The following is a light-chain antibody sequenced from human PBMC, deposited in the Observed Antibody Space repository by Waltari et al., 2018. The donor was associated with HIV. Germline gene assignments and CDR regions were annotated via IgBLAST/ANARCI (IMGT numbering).Light chain of an antibody. Sequence: QSVLTQPPSVSAAPGQKVPISCSGSSSNIGNIYVSCYQQFPGTAPKLLIYDNNKRPSGIPDRFSGSKSGTSATLGITGLQTGDEADYYCGTWDSSLSAWVFGGGTKLTVL. J-gene: IGLJ3*02. V-gene: IGLV1-51*01. CDR2: DNN. CDR1: SSNIGNIY. CDR3: GTWDSSLSAWV.